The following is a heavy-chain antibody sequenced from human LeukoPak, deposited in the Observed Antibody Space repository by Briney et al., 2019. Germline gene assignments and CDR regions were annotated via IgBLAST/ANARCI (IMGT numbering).Heavy chain of an antibody. V-gene: IGHV4-34*01. Sequence: SETLSLTCTVYGGSFSGFYWSWIRQPPGKGLEWIGVINHSGSTNYNTSLKSRVTISVDTSKNQFSLKLSSVTAADTAVYYCARTSWLAGTNFDYWGQGTLVTVSS. CDR1: GGSFSGFY. D-gene: IGHD6-19*01. CDR3: ARTSWLAGTNFDY. CDR2: INHSGST. J-gene: IGHJ4*02.